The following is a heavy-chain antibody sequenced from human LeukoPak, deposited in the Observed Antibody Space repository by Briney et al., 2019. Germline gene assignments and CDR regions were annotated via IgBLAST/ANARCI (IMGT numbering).Heavy chain of an antibody. CDR2: TYTSGST. V-gene: IGHV4-4*07. J-gene: IGHJ4*02. CDR3: ATSYEWELSYFDY. CDR1: GGSFSSYY. D-gene: IGHD1-26*01. Sequence: SETLSLTCTVSGGSFSSYYWSWIRQPAGKGLEWIGRTYTSGSTNYNPSLKSRVTMSVDKSKNQLSLKLSSVTAADTAVYYCATSYEWELSYFDYWGQGTLVTVSS.